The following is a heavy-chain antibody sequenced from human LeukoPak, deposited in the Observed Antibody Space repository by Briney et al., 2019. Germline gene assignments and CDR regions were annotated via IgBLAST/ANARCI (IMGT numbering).Heavy chain of an antibody. D-gene: IGHD6-19*01. J-gene: IGHJ5*02. Sequence: PSETLSLTCTVSGGSVSSGTYYWSWIRQPPGKGLEWIGYIYYTGSTNYNPSLKSRLTISVDTSKNQFSLKLSSVTAADTAVYYCARDGYSSGWYRRNWFDPWGQGTLVTVSS. CDR2: IYYTGST. CDR1: GGSVSSGTYY. CDR3: ARDGYSSGWYRRNWFDP. V-gene: IGHV4-61*01.